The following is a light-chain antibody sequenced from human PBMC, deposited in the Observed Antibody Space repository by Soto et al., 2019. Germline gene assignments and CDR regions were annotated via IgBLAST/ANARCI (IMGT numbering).Light chain of an antibody. CDR1: QDIATY. CDR3: QQYNSYS. Sequence: DIQMTQSPSSLSASVGNRVTITCQASQDIATYLNWYQQKPGKAPNLLIYDASNLETGVPSRFSGSGSGTEFTLTISSLQPDDFATYYCQQYNSYSFGQGTKVDIK. J-gene: IGKJ1*01. CDR2: DAS. V-gene: IGKV1-33*01.